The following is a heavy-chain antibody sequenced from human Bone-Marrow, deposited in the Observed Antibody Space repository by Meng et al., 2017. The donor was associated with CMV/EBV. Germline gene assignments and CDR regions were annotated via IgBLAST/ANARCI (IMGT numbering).Heavy chain of an antibody. V-gene: IGHV4-34*01. CDR1: GGSFSGYY. D-gene: IGHD2-2*01. CDR2: INHSGST. Sequence: SETLSLTCAVYGGSFSGYYWSWIRQPPGKGLEWIGEINHSGSTNYNPSLKSRVTISVDTSKNQFSLKLSSVTAADTAVYYCARDRGYCSSTSCLGWAFDIWGQGTMVTVSS. J-gene: IGHJ3*02. CDR3: ARDRGYCSSTSCLGWAFDI.